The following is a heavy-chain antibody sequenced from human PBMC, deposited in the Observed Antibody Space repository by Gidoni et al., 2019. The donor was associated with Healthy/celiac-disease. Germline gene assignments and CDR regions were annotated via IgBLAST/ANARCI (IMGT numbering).Heavy chain of an antibody. Sequence: QVQLVQSGAEVKKPVSSVKVSCKASGGTFSSYAISWVRQAPGQGLEWMGMIIPILGIANYAQKFQGRVTITAEKSTSTAYMELSSLRSEDTAVYYCASGSKGSGSSFDYWGQGTLVTVSS. J-gene: IGHJ4*02. CDR1: GGTFSSYA. V-gene: IGHV1-69*04. CDR2: IIPILGIA. CDR3: ASGSKGSGSSFDY. D-gene: IGHD3-10*01.